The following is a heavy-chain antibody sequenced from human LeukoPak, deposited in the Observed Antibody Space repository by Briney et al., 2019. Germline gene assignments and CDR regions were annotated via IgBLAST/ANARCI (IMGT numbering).Heavy chain of an antibody. CDR2: ISYDGSNK. Sequence: GGSLRLSCAASGFTVSSYYMSWVRQAPGKGLEWAAVISYDGSNKYYADSVKGRFTISRDNSKNTLYLQMNSLRAEDTAVYYCATTMVRELDYWGQGTLVTVSS. CDR3: ATTMVRELDY. J-gene: IGHJ4*02. CDR1: GFTVSSYY. D-gene: IGHD3-10*01. V-gene: IGHV3-30-3*01.